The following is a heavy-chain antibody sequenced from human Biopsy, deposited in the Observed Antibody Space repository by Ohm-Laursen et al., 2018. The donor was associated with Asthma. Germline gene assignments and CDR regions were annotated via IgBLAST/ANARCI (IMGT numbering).Heavy chain of an antibody. V-gene: IGHV1-69*13. J-gene: IGHJ4*02. CDR3: ARKAGSCISRTCYSLDF. D-gene: IGHD2-2*01. Sequence: SVKVSCKSLGGTFNTYVIGWVRQAPGQGHEWMGGINSVFGTTTYPQKFQDRVTITADDSTSTVYMELSSLRSVDTAVYYCARKAGSCISRTCYSLDFWGQGTLVTVSS. CDR1: GGTFNTYV. CDR2: INSVFGTT.